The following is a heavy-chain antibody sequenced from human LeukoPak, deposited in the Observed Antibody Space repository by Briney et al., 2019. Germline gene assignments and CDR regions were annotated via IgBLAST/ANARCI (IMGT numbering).Heavy chain of an antibody. CDR2: IYYSGST. CDR3: ARDTYRVGDSSGYYLDY. D-gene: IGHD3-22*01. CDR1: GGSISSGGYS. J-gene: IGHJ4*02. Sequence: SETLSLTCAVSGGSISSGGYSWSWIRQPPGKGLEWIGYIYYSGSTYYNPSLKSRVTISVDTSKNQFSLKLSSVTAADTAVYYCARDTYRVGDSSGYYLDYWGQGTLVTVSS. V-gene: IGHV4-30-4*07.